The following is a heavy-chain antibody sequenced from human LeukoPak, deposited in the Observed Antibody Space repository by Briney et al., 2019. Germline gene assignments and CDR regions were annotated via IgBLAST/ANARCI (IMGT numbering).Heavy chain of an antibody. J-gene: IGHJ6*02. Sequence: SETLSLTRSVSDGSINSYYWNWIRRPPGKGLEWIGYIYYNGNTNYSPSLKSRVTMSVDTSKNLFSLKVSSVTAADTAVYYCARGRSNYYGMDVWGQGTTVTVSS. CDR3: ARGRSNYYGMDV. D-gene: IGHD1-26*01. CDR1: DGSINSYY. CDR2: IYYNGNT. V-gene: IGHV4-59*01.